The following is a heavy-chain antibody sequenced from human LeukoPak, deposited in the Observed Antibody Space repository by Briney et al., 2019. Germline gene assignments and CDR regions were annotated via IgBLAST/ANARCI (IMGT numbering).Heavy chain of an antibody. Sequence: GGSLRLSCAASGFTFSSYWMHWVRQAPGKGLVWVSLINSDGSSTTYADSVKGRFTISRDNAKNTLYLQMNSLRAEDTAVYYCARGVTDWGQGTLVTVSS. V-gene: IGHV3-74*01. CDR1: GFTFSSYW. CDR3: ARGVTD. D-gene: IGHD5-18*01. CDR2: INSDGSST. J-gene: IGHJ4*02.